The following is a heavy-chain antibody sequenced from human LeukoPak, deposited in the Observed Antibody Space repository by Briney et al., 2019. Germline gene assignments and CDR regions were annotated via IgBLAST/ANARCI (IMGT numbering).Heavy chain of an antibody. V-gene: IGHV4-4*07. CDR3: ARDRVTWNDDGFDY. J-gene: IGHJ4*02. D-gene: IGHD1-1*01. Sequence: SETLSLTCTVSGGSISSYYWSWIRQPAGKGLEWCGRIYISGSTNYNPSLKSRVTMSVDTSKNQFSLKLSSVTAADTAVYYCARDRVTWNDDGFDYWGQGTLVTVSS. CDR2: IYISGST. CDR1: GGSISSYY.